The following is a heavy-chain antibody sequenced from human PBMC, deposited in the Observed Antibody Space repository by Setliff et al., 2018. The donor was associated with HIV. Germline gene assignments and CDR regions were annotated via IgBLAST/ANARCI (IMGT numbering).Heavy chain of an antibody. D-gene: IGHD3-10*01. J-gene: IGHJ6*02. CDR2: INPSGGST. CDR3: ARGDYGSGSYYPYYFYYGMDV. Sequence: GASVKVSCKASGYTFTSYYMHWVRQAPGQGLEWMGIINPSGGSTSYAQKFQGRVTMTRDTSTSTAYMELSSLRSEDTAVYYCARGDYGSGSYYPYYFYYGMDVWGQGTTVTVSS. CDR1: GYTFTSYY. V-gene: IGHV1-46*01.